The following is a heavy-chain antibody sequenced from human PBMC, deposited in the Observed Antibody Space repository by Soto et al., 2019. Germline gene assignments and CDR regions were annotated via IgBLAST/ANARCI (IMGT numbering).Heavy chain of an antibody. CDR2: ISAYNGNT. J-gene: IGHJ4*02. CDR3: ARGHGSDTAMVTGKNYFDY. D-gene: IGHD5-18*01. Sequence: ASVKVSCKASGYTFTGYGISWVRQAPGQGLEWMGWISAYNGNTNYAQKLQGRVTMTTDTSTSTAYMELRSLRSDDTAVYYCARGHGSDTAMVTGKNYFDYWGQGTLVTVSS. V-gene: IGHV1-18*01. CDR1: GYTFTGYG.